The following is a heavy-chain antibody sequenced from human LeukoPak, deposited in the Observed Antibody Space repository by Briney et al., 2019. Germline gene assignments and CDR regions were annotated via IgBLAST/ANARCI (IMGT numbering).Heavy chain of an antibody. CDR3: ARSPTKWELLFFDY. Sequence: QPGGSLRLSCAASGFTVSSNYMSWVRQAPGKGLEWVSVIYSGGSTYYADSVKGRFTISRDNSKNTLHLQMNSLRAEDTAVYYCARSPTKWELLFFDYWGQGTLVTVSS. D-gene: IGHD1-26*01. CDR2: IYSGGST. V-gene: IGHV3-66*02. J-gene: IGHJ4*02. CDR1: GFTVSSNY.